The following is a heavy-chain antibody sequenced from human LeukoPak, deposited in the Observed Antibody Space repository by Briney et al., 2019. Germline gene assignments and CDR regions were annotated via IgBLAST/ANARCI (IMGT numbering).Heavy chain of an antibody. CDR2: IKSKTDGGTT. D-gene: IGHD1-7*01. Sequence: PGGSLRLSCAASGFTFSSYSMNWVRQAPGKGLEWVGRIKSKTDGGTTDYAAPVKGRFTISRDDSKNTLYLQMNSLKTEDTAVYYCTSTRPITGTTGYWGQGTLVTVSS. V-gene: IGHV3-15*01. CDR3: TSTRPITGTTGY. CDR1: GFTFSSYS. J-gene: IGHJ4*02.